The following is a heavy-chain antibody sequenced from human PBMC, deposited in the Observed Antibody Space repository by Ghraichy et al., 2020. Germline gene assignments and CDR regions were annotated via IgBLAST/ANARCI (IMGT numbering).Heavy chain of an antibody. CDR1: GFTVSSNY. CDR2: IYSGGST. J-gene: IGHJ6*02. CDR3: ARDVGAPGQLLPRYRFGMDV. D-gene: IGHD2-2*01. Sequence: GGSLRLSCAASGFTVSSNYMSWVRQAPGKGLEWVSVIYSGGSTYYADSVKGRFTISRDNSKNTLYLQINSLRAEDTAVYYCARDVGAPGQLLPRYRFGMDVWGQGTTVTVSS. V-gene: IGHV3-66*02.